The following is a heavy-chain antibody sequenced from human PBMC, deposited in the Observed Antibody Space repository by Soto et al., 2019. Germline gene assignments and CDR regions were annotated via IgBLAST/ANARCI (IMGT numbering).Heavy chain of an antibody. CDR1: GFTFSSYW. D-gene: IGHD3-10*01. CDR3: ARLRGTMVRAPRPGDYYYYYMDV. V-gene: IGHV3-7*01. Sequence: EVQLVESGGGLVQPGGSLRLSCAASGFTFSSYWMSWVRQAPGKGLEWVANIKQDGSEKYYVDSVKGRFTISRDNAKNSLYLQMNSLRAEDTAVYYCARLRGTMVRAPRPGDYYYYYMDVWGKGTTVTVSS. CDR2: IKQDGSEK. J-gene: IGHJ6*03.